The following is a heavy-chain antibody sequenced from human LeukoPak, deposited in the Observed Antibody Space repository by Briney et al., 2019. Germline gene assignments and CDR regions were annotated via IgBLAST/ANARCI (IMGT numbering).Heavy chain of an antibody. Sequence: GGSLRLSCAASGFTFSSYAMSWVRQAPGKGLEWVSAISGSGGSTYYADSVKGRFTISRDKSKKTLYLQMNSLRAEDTAVYYCVPHYYELDYWGQGTLVTVSS. V-gene: IGHV3-23*01. J-gene: IGHJ4*02. CDR3: VPHYYELDY. CDR2: ISGSGGST. D-gene: IGHD3-16*01. CDR1: GFTFSSYA.